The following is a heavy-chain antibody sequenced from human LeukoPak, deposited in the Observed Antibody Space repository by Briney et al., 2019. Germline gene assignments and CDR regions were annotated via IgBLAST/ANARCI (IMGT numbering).Heavy chain of an antibody. CDR2: IIPIFGTA. D-gene: IGHD5-24*01. J-gene: IGHJ4*02. Sequence: ASVKVSCKASGGTFSSYAISWVRQAPGQGLEWMGGIIPIFGTANYAQKFQGRVTITADESTSTAYMELSSLRSEDTAVYYCARTLGLRDGYNYYFDYWGQGTLVTVSS. CDR1: GGTFSSYA. CDR3: ARTLGLRDGYNYYFDY. V-gene: IGHV1-69*01.